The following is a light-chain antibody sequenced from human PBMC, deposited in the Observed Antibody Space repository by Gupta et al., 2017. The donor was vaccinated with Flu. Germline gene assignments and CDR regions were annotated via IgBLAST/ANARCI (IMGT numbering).Light chain of an antibody. CDR1: SSDVGGYTY. J-gene: IGLJ1*01. CDR3: SSDTMTITLV. CDR2: EVS. V-gene: IGLV2-14*01. Sequence: QSALTQPASVSGSPGQSITISCSGTSSDVGGYTYVSWYQQHPGKAPKLMIYEVSKRPSGFSNRFSGSKSGNTASLTISGRQAEDEADYYCSSDTMTITLVFGTGTKVSVL.